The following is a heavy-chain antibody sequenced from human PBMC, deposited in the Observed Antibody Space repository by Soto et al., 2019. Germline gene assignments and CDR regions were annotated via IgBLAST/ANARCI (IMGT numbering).Heavy chain of an antibody. J-gene: IGHJ4*02. CDR2: IYYSGYT. V-gene: IGHV4-31*03. D-gene: IGHD4-4*01. CDR3: ARAISI. CDR1: GGSISSGGYY. Sequence: QVQLQESGPGLVKPSQTLSLTCTVSGGSISSGGYYWNWIRQHPGKGLEWIGYIYYSGYTFYNPSLNSRVAISVHTSKNQFSLRLSSVTAADTAVYYCARAISIWGQGTLVTVSS.